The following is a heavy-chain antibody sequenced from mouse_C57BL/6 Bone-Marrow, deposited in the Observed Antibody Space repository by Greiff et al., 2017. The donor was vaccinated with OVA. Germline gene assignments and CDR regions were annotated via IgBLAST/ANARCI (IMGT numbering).Heavy chain of an antibody. J-gene: IGHJ4*01. CDR1: GFTFTDYY. CDR3: ARYYYYGSSYHYAMDY. CDR2: LRNKDNGYTT. V-gene: IGHV7-3*01. Sequence: EVKLVESGGGLVQPGGSLSLSCAASGFTFTDYYMSWVRQPPGKALEWLGFLRNKDNGYTTEYSASVKGRFTISRDNSQSILYLQMNALRAEDSATYYCARYYYYGSSYHYAMDYWGQGTSVTVSS. D-gene: IGHD1-1*01.